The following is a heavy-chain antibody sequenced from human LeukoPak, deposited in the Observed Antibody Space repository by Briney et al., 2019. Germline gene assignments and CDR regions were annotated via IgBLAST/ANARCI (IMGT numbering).Heavy chain of an antibody. CDR2: IYSGGST. D-gene: IGHD3-10*01. J-gene: IGHJ4*02. V-gene: IGHV3-66*01. Sequence: GGSLRLSCAASGFTVSSNYMSWVRQPPGKGLEWVSVIYSGGSTYYADSVKGRFTISRDNSKNTLYLQMNSLRAEDTAVYYCARDPGGGSGSLDYWGQGTLVTVSS. CDR1: GFTVSSNY. CDR3: ARDPGGGSGSLDY.